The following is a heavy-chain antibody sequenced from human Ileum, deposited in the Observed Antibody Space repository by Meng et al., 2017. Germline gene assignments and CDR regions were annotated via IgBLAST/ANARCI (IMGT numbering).Heavy chain of an antibody. CDR1: GWGCSSRSYL. V-gene: IGHV4-61*05. D-gene: IGHD1-1*01. J-gene: IGHJ4*02. CDR2: SYYRWRT. CDR3: ARSSTTPASFFFDN. Sequence: RRAEGPDTPSAVGGWGCSSRSYLWGLIGQPPGKCLEWIGDSYYRWRTNYNPSLKSQVTLYVDMSKNQFSLKLNTVTAAATAIYFCARSSTTPASFFFDNWGQGTLVTVSS.